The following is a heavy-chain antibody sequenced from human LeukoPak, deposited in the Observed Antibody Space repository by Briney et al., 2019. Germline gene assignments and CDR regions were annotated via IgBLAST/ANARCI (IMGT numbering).Heavy chain of an antibody. D-gene: IGHD7-27*01. J-gene: IGHJ4*02. CDR1: GGSISSYY. Sequence: SETLSLTCTVSGGSISSYYWSWIRQPPGKGLEWIGYIYYSGSTNYNPSLKSRVTISVDTSKNQFSLKLTAVTAADTAVYYCARETPGAGHFDYWGQGSLVTVSS. CDR3: ARETPGAGHFDY. V-gene: IGHV4-59*01. CDR2: IYYSGST.